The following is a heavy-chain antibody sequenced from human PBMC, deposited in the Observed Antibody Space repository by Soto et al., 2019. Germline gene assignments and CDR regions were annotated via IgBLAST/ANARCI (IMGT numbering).Heavy chain of an antibody. CDR2: IHPSGGGS. D-gene: IGHD2-21*02. CDR3: ARGGHIAVVTASFDY. CDR1: GYTLNTYY. Sequence: ASVKVSCKPSGYTLNTYYLHWVRQAPGQGLEWMGIIHPSGGGSTYAQKILGRVTMTRDTSTSTVFMELSSLRSADTAVYYCARGGHIAVVTASFDYWGQGTLVTVS. J-gene: IGHJ4*02. V-gene: IGHV1-46*02.